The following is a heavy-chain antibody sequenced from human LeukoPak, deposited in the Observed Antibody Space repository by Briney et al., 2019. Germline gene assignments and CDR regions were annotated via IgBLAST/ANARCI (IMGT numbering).Heavy chain of an antibody. Sequence: QSGGSLRLSCAASGFTFSSYGMHWVRQAPGKGLEWVAVISYDGSNKYYADSVKGRFTISRDNSKNTLYLRMNSLRAEDTAVYYCAKLQLEEEYYFDYWGQGTLVTVSS. CDR1: GFTFSSYG. CDR3: AKLQLEEEYYFDY. CDR2: ISYDGSNK. V-gene: IGHV3-30*18. D-gene: IGHD1-1*01. J-gene: IGHJ4*02.